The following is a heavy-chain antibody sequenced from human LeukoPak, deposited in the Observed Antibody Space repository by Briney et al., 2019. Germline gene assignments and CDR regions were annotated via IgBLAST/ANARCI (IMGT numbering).Heavy chain of an antibody. V-gene: IGHV3-21*01. CDR1: GFTFSSYS. CDR3: AREKEGYCSGGSCYGIWFDP. J-gene: IGHJ5*02. CDR2: ISSSRSNI. Sequence: GGSLRLSCAASGFTFSSYSMNWVRQAPGKGLEWVTYISSSRSNIYYADSVKGRFTISRDNTKNSLYLKMNSLRAEDTAVYYCAREKEGYCSGGSCYGIWFDPWGQGTLVTVSS. D-gene: IGHD2-15*01.